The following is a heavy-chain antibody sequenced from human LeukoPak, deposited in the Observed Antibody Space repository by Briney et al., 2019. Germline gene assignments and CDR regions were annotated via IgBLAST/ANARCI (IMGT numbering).Heavy chain of an antibody. D-gene: IGHD3-10*01. CDR1: GFTFSSYS. V-gene: IGHV3-21*01. CDR3: ANDRGTMVRGVFDY. Sequence: GGSLRLSCAASGFTFSSYSMNWVRQAPGKGLEWVSSISSSSSYIYYADSVKGRFTISRDNAKNSLYLQMNSLRAEDTAVYYCANDRGTMVRGVFDYWGQGTLVTVSS. J-gene: IGHJ4*02. CDR2: ISSSSSYI.